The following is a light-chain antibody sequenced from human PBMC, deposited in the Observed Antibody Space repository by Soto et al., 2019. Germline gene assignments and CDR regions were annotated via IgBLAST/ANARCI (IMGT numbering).Light chain of an antibody. CDR2: KAS. CDR1: QYISSW. V-gene: IGKV1-5*03. CDR3: QQYNSQRT. J-gene: IGKJ1*01. Sequence: DIQMTQSPSTLSASVGDRVTLTCRASQYISSWLAWYQQQPGKAPTLLLYKASSLESGVPSRFSGSGSGTEFTLTISSLQPDDVATYYCQQYNSQRTFGQGTKVEIK.